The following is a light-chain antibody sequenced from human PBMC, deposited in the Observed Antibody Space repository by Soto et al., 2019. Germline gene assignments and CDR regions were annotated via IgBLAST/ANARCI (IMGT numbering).Light chain of an antibody. CDR2: GAT. J-gene: IGKJ1*01. Sequence: EVVLTQSPGTLSLSPGEGDTLSCRASQSLRNNFLAWYQQKPGQAPRLLIYGATTRATGVPDRFSGSGSGTDFTLTINRLEPEDFAAYYCQQYSSTPVTFGQGTKVDIK. CDR3: QQYSSTPVT. V-gene: IGKV3-20*01. CDR1: QSLRNNF.